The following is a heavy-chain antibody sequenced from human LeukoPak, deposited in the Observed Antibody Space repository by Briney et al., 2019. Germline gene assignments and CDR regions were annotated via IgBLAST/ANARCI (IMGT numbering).Heavy chain of an antibody. D-gene: IGHD6-19*01. CDR2: IYYSGGT. CDR3: ARGSSGWTFDY. J-gene: IGHJ4*02. Sequence: PSETLSLTCTVSGGSITSYYWSWIRQPPGKGLEWIGYIYYSGGTNYNPSLKSRVTISVDTSKNQFSLKLSSVTAADTAVYYCARGSSGWTFDYWGQGTLVTVSS. CDR1: GGSITSYY. V-gene: IGHV4-59*01.